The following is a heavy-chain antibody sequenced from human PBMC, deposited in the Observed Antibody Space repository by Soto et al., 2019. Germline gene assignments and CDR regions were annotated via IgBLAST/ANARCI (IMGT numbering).Heavy chain of an antibody. CDR3: AREPKQNYDSSPWNGGFDS. CDR2: IYYTGNN. Sequence: PSETLSLTCTVSGDSISSPHYYWTWIRQPPGKGLEWVGYIYYTGNNFYNPALKSRVAMSVDPSTNQFSLKLASVTDADTAVYFCAREPKQNYDSSPWNGGFDSWGPGTLVPSPQ. V-gene: IGHV4-30-4*01. CDR1: GDSISSPHYY. J-gene: IGHJ4*02. D-gene: IGHD3-22*01.